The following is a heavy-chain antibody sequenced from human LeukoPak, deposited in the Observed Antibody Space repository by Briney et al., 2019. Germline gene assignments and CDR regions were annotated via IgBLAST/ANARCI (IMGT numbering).Heavy chain of an antibody. Sequence: SGGSLRLSCSASGFTFSSYAMHWVRQAPGKGLEWVSTISASGGSTYYADSVKGRFTISRDNSKNTLYLQMNSLRAEDTAVYYCARDGYCSGGSCYSDYWGQGTLVSVSS. CDR3: ARDGYCSGGSCYSDY. CDR1: GFTFSSYA. V-gene: IGHV3-23*01. D-gene: IGHD2-15*01. J-gene: IGHJ4*02. CDR2: ISASGGST.